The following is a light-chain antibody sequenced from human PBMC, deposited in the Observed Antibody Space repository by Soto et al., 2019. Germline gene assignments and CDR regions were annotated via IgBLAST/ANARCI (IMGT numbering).Light chain of an antibody. CDR2: AAS. CDR3: QHYDSSPPYT. CDR1: RSFASSY. Sequence: EIVLTQSPVTPSLSPGERATLSCRASRSFASSYLGWYQQKPGQAPRLLIYAASTRATGIPDRFSGSGSATDFTLTISRLEPEDSAVYYCQHYDSSPPYTFGQGTKLEIK. V-gene: IGKV3-20*01. J-gene: IGKJ2*01.